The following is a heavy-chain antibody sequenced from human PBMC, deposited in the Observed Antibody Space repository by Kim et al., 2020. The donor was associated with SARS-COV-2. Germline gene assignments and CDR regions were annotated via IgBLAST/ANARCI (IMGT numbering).Heavy chain of an antibody. CDR2: IIPILGIA. D-gene: IGHD1-26*01. Sequence: SVKVSCKASGGTFSSYAISWVRQAPGQGLEWMGRIIPILGIANYAQKFQGRVTITADKSTSTAYMELSSLRSEDTAVYYCARVALQLNRGLVGDYWGQGTLVTVSS. J-gene: IGHJ4*02. CDR3: ARVALQLNRGLVGDY. CDR1: GGTFSSYA. V-gene: IGHV1-69*04.